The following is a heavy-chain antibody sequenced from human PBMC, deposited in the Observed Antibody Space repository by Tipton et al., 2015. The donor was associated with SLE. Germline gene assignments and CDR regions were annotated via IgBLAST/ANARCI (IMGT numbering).Heavy chain of an antibody. J-gene: IGHJ3*02. V-gene: IGHV4-59*01. CDR1: GFTFSNAW. Sequence: LRLSCAASGFTFSNAWMSWVRQAPGKGLEWIGYIYYSGSTNYNPSLKSRVTISVDTSKNQFSLKLSSVTAADTAVYYCARVRVGARGAFDIWGQGTMVTVSS. CDR3: ARVRVGARGAFDI. CDR2: IYYSGST. D-gene: IGHD1-26*01.